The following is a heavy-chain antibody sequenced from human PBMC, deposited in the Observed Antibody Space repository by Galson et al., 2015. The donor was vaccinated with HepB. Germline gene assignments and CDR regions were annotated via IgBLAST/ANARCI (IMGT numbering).Heavy chain of an antibody. CDR2: ISAYNGNT. CDR3: ARERSGYSYGYESYFDY. Sequence: SVKVSCKAPGYTFTSYGISWVRQAPGQGLEWMGWISAYNGNTNYAQKLQGRVTMTTDTSTSTAYMELRSLRSDDTAVYYCARERSGYSYGYESYFDYWGQGTLVTVSS. J-gene: IGHJ4*02. D-gene: IGHD5-18*01. V-gene: IGHV1-18*01. CDR1: GYTFTSYG.